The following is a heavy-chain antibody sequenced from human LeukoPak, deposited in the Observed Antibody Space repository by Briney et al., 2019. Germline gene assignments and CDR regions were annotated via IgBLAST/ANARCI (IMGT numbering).Heavy chain of an antibody. CDR3: TASITMVRGVIINPYYFDY. CDR2: IKSKTDGGTT. CDR1: GFTFSNAW. V-gene: IGHV3-15*01. Sequence: GGSLRLSCAASGFTFSNAWMSWVRQAPGKGLEWVGRIKSKTDGGTTDYAAPVKGRFTISSDDLKNTLYLQMNSLKTEDTAVYYCTASITMVRGVIINPYYFDYWGQGTLVTVSS. D-gene: IGHD3-10*01. J-gene: IGHJ4*02.